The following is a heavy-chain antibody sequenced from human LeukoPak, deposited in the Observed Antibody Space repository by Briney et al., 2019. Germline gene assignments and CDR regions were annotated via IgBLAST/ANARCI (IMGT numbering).Heavy chain of an antibody. Sequence: GGSLRLSCSASGFTFDDYAMHWVRQAPGKGLEWVSGISWNSGSIGYADSVKGRFTISRDNAKNSLYLQMNSLRAEDTALYYCAKGATVVTEYYFDYWGQGTLVTVSS. V-gene: IGHV3-9*01. J-gene: IGHJ4*02. D-gene: IGHD4-23*01. CDR3: AKGATVVTEYYFDY. CDR1: GFTFDDYA. CDR2: ISWNSGSI.